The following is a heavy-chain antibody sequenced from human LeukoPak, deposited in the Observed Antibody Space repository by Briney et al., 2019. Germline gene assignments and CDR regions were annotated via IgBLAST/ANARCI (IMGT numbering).Heavy chain of an antibody. CDR3: ATARISRGSSGYYYPAFDI. J-gene: IGHJ3*02. CDR1: GYTFTSYG. Sequence: ASVKVSCKASGYTFTSYGISWVRQAPGQGLEWMGWISAYNGNTNYAKKFQGRVTMTEDTSTDTAYMEMSSLRSEDTAVYYCATARISRGSSGYYYPAFDIWGQGTMVTVSS. D-gene: IGHD3-22*01. V-gene: IGHV1-18*01. CDR2: ISAYNGNT.